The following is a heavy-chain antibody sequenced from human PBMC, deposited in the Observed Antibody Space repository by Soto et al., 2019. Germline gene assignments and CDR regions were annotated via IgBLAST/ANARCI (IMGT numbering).Heavy chain of an antibody. CDR1: GGTFSSYA. Sequence: SVKVSCKASGGTFSSYAISWVRQAPGQGPEWMGGIIPIFGTANYAQKFQGRVTITADESTSTAYMELSSLRSEDTAVYYCARITNWNYALDAFDIWGQGTMVTVSS. CDR3: ARITNWNYALDAFDI. V-gene: IGHV1-69*13. CDR2: IIPIFGTA. J-gene: IGHJ3*02. D-gene: IGHD1-7*01.